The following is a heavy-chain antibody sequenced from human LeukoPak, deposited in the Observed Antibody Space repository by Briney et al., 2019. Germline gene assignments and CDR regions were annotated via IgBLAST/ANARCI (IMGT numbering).Heavy chain of an antibody. CDR3: AREMVPAASRYYYYMDV. CDR2: INWNGGST. Sequence: PGGSLRLSCAASGFTFDDYGMSWVRHAPGKGLEWVSGINWNGGSTGYADSVKGRFTISRDNAKNSLYLQMNSLRAEDTALYYCAREMVPAASRYYYYMDVWGKGTTVTVS. CDR1: GFTFDDYG. J-gene: IGHJ6*03. V-gene: IGHV3-20*04. D-gene: IGHD2-2*01.